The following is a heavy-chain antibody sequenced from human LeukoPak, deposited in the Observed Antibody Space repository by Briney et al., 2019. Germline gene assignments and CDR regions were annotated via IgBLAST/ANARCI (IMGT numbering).Heavy chain of an antibody. Sequence: ASVKVSCKTSGYTFTTYGVSWVRQAPGQGLEWMGWVSGYTANTNYAERFQGRVTMTTDTSTSTVYLELTSLRSDDTAVYYCARGEVSASLYYFDFWAQGTLVTVS. CDR3: ARGEVSASLYYFDF. J-gene: IGHJ4*02. CDR1: GYTFTTYG. V-gene: IGHV1-18*01. CDR2: VSGYTANT. D-gene: IGHD2-2*01.